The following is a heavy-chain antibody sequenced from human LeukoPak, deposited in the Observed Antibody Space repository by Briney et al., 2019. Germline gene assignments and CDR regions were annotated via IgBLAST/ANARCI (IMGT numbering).Heavy chain of an antibody. CDR3: ARDPGDYNHDWYFDL. Sequence: SETLSLTCTVSGXSLSSYHWIWVRHPAGKGLEFIGRIYPSGNADYNPSLKSRVTMSVDTSKNQFSLRLSSVTAADAAVYYCARDPGDYNHDWYFDLWGRGTLVTVSS. CDR2: IYPSGNA. V-gene: IGHV4-4*07. CDR1: GXSLSSYH. D-gene: IGHD4-17*01. J-gene: IGHJ2*01.